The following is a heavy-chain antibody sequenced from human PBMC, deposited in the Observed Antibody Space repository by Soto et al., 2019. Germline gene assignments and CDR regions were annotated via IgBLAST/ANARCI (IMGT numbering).Heavy chain of an antibody. Sequence: GGSLRLSCAASGFTFSSYWMSWVRQAPGKGLEWVANIKQDGSEKYNVDSVKGRFTISRDNAKNSLYLQMNSLRAEDTAVYYCAREAYDFWSGYYDIWGQGTMVTVSS. V-gene: IGHV3-7*01. J-gene: IGHJ3*02. D-gene: IGHD3-3*01. CDR1: GFTFSSYW. CDR2: IKQDGSEK. CDR3: AREAYDFWSGYYDI.